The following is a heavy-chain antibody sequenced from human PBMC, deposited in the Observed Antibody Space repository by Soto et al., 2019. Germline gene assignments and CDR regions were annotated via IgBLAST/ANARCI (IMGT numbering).Heavy chain of an antibody. CDR2: ISSSSSDI. CDR1: GFTFSSYS. V-gene: IGHV3-21*01. Sequence: EVQLVESGGGLVKPGGSLRLSCAASGFTFSSYSMNWVRQAPGKGLEWVSSISSSSSDIDYADSVKGRFTISRDNAKNSLYLQMNSLRAEDTAVYYCARVGIYSGGYWFDYWGQGTLVTVSS. CDR3: ARVGIYSGGYWFDY. J-gene: IGHJ4*02. D-gene: IGHD2-21*01.